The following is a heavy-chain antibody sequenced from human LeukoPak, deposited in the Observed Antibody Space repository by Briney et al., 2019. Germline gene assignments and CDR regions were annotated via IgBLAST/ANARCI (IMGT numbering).Heavy chain of an antibody. D-gene: IGHD6-13*01. V-gene: IGHV3-48*01. CDR2: ISSSSSTI. J-gene: IGHJ6*02. Sequence: GGSLRLSCAASGFTFSSYSMNWVRQAPGKGLEWVSYISSSSSTIYYADSVKGRFTISRDNAKNSLYLQMNSLRAEDTAVYYCARDSARQLVRYGMDVWGQGTTVTVSS. CDR3: ARDSARQLVRYGMDV. CDR1: GFTFSSYS.